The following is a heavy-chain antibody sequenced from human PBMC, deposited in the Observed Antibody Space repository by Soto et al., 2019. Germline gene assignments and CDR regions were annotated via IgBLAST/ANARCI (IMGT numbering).Heavy chain of an antibody. CDR3: ARDGGFSYGFDYYFDY. CDR2: ISYDGYNA. J-gene: IGHJ4*02. D-gene: IGHD5-18*01. V-gene: IGHV3-30*03. CDR1: GFTFSSYG. Sequence: PGGSLRLSCAASGFTFSSYGMHWVRQAPSKGLEWVAVISYDGYNAYYADSVKGRFTISGDNSKNTLYLQMDSLRPEDTAVYYCARDGGFSYGFDYYFDYWGQGTLVTVSS.